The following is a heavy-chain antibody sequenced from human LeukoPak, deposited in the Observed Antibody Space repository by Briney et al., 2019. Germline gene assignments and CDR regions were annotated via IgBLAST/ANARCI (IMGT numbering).Heavy chain of an antibody. J-gene: IGHJ4*02. CDR1: GFTFNTYG. D-gene: IGHD6-19*01. Sequence: GGSLRLSCGASGFTFNTYGMTWVRQAPGQGLEWVSTIAYTGAGTYYADSVKGRFTISRDNFKNTVYLQMNSLRVEDTAVYYCARDFSAWSRDYWGQGTLATVSS. CDR3: ARDFSAWSRDY. V-gene: IGHV3-23*01. CDR2: IAYTGAGT.